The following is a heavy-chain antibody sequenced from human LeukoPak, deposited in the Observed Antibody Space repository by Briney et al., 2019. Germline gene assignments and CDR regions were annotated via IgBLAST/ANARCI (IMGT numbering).Heavy chain of an antibody. Sequence: PSETLSLTCAVHGGSFSYYYWSWIRQPPEKGLEWIGEINRSGSTNYNSSLKSRVTVSLDTSKNQFSLKLSSVTAADTAVYYCARGGFYCGDDCYVDYWGQGTLVTVSS. CDR3: ARGGFYCGDDCYVDY. D-gene: IGHD2-21*02. J-gene: IGHJ4*02. CDR1: GGSFSYYY. V-gene: IGHV4-34*01. CDR2: INRSGST.